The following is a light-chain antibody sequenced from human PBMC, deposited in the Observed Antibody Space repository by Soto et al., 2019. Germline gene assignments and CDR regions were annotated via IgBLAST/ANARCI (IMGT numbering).Light chain of an antibody. CDR2: EVT. J-gene: IGLJ1*01. Sequence: SVLTQPASVSGSPRQSITISCTGTNSDVGSYNLVSWFQQHPGKAPKLVIYEVTKRPSGVSDRFSGSQSGHTASLTISGLQADDEADYYCFSYAGDSVYVFGTGSKFTV. CDR1: NSDVGSYNL. CDR3: FSYAGDSVYV. V-gene: IGLV2-23*02.